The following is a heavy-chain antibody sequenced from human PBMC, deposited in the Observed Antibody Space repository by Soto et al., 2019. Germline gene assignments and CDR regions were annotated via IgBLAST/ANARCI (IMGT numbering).Heavy chain of an antibody. D-gene: IGHD1-20*01. V-gene: IGHV3-23*01. CDR2: ISVPGGSA. J-gene: IGHJ4*02. CDR3: GGHWYNY. CDR1: GFTFSSSA. Sequence: GGSLRLSCAASGFTFSSSAISWVRQAPGKGLEWVSLISVPGGSANYADSVKGRFTIPIDNSKNTVYLQMNSLRAEDTAVYYCGGHWYNYWGQGTLVTVSS.